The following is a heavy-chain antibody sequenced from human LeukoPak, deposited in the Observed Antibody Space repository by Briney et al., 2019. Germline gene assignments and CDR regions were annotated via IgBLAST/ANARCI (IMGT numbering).Heavy chain of an antibody. Sequence: VASVKVSCKASGGTFSSYAISWVRQAPGQGLEWMGGIIPIFGTANYAQKFQGRVTITTDESTSTAYMELSSLRSEDTAVYYCARSYYFCRSSTSCPLDVWGKGTTVTVSS. D-gene: IGHD2-2*01. CDR1: GGTFSSYA. V-gene: IGHV1-69*05. CDR2: IIPIFGTA. CDR3: ARSYYFCRSSTSCPLDV. J-gene: IGHJ6*04.